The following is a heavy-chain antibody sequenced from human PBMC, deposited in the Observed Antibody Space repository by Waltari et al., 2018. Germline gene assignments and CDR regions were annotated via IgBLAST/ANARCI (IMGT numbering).Heavy chain of an antibody. D-gene: IGHD3-22*01. CDR2: IYHSGDN. CDR1: GYSISSGSY. Sequence: QVQLQESGQGLVKPSETLSLTCAVSGYSISSGSYWGWIRQPPGKGLEWIGSIYHSGDNYSITTIKGRVTISVDTSKNQVSLKVSSVNAADTAGYYWARDPYYYDIWGQGTMVTVSS. V-gene: IGHV4-38-2*02. J-gene: IGHJ4*02. CDR3: ARDPYYYDI.